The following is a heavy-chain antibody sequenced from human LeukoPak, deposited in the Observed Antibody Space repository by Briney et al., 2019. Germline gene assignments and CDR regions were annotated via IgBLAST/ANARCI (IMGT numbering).Heavy chain of an antibody. CDR2: INPNSGGT. Sequence: ASVKVSCKASGYTFTGYYMHWVRQAPGQGLEWMGWINPNSGGTNYAQKFQGRVTMTTDTSTSTAYMELRSLRSDDTAVYYCARAGGPYYDSSGYSGMDVWGKGTTVTISS. J-gene: IGHJ6*03. CDR3: ARAGGPYYDSSGYSGMDV. CDR1: GYTFTGYY. D-gene: IGHD3-22*01. V-gene: IGHV1-2*02.